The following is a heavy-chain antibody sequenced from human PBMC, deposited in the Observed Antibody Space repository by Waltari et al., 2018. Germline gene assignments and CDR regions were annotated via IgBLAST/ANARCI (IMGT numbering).Heavy chain of an antibody. CDR1: VFAFRHFG. J-gene: IGHJ4*02. Sequence: NLVDSGGGGVQPGVTLRLSCATSVFAFRHFGMHWVRQAPGKGVEWVALIWFDGSDKFYADSVRGRFTISRDNSARTLYLDMDSLRLDDTAMYYCAKDAFGNTYLDFWGQGTLVTVSS. CDR2: IWFDGSDK. V-gene: IGHV3-30*02. D-gene: IGHD2-2*02. CDR3: AKDAFGNTYLDF.